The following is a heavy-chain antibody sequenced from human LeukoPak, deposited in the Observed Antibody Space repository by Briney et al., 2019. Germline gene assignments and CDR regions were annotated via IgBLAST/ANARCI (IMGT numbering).Heavy chain of an antibody. CDR2: IKQDGSEK. CDR1: GFTFSSYW. D-gene: IGHD3-10*01. Sequence: PGGSLRLSCAASGFTFSSYWMSWVRQAPGKGLEWVANIKQDGSEKYYVDSVKGRFTISRDNAKNSLYLQMNSLRAEDTAVYYCARRHYYGSGSPNLDYWGQGTLVTVSS. CDR3: ARRHYYGSGSPNLDY. J-gene: IGHJ4*02. V-gene: IGHV3-7*01.